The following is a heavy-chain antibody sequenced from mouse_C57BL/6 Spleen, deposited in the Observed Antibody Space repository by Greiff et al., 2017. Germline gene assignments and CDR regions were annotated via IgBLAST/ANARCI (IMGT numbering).Heavy chain of an antibody. J-gene: IGHJ3*01. V-gene: IGHV2-2*01. CDR2: IWSGGST. CDR3: ARTDAY. CDR1: GFSLTSYG. Sequence: QVQLKESGPGLVQPSQSLSITCTVSGFSLTSYGVHWVRQSPGKGLEWLGVIWSGGSTDYNAAFISRLSISKDNSKSQVFFKMNSLQADDTAIYYCARTDAYWGQGTLVTVSA.